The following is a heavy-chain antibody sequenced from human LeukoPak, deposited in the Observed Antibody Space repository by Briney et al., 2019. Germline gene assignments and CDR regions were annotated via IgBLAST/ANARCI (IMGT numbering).Heavy chain of an antibody. Sequence: PSETLSLTCTVSGGSISSYYWSWIRQPPGKGLEWIGYIYYSGSTNYNPSLKSRVTISVDTSKNQFSLKLSSVTAADTAVYYCATYTRYGSGSSFFDYWGQGTPVTVSS. CDR3: ATYTRYGSGSSFFDY. CDR1: GGSISSYY. CDR2: IYYSGST. J-gene: IGHJ4*02. D-gene: IGHD3-10*01. V-gene: IGHV4-59*01.